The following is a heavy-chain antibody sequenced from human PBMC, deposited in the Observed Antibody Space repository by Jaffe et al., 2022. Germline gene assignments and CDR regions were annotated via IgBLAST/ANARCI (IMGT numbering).Heavy chain of an antibody. J-gene: IGHJ3*02. CDR1: GFTVSNNY. V-gene: IGHV3-53*04. CDR2: IFSGGRT. D-gene: IGHD4-17*01. Sequence: DVQLVESGGGLVQPGGSLRLSCAASGFTVSNNYMSWVRQAPGKGLEWVSVIFSGGRTYYADSVKGRFTISRHNSNNTLYLQMNSLTPEDTAVYYCHLDNTVTATHNAFDIWGQGTMVTVSS. CDR3: HLDNTVTATHNAFDI.